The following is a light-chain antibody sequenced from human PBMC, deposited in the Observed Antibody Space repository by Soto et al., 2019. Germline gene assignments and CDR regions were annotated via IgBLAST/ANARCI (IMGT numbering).Light chain of an antibody. CDR3: RSYAGSNAYV. CDR2: EVF. Sequence: QSALTQPPSASGSPGQSVTISCTGTKSDVGVYAFVSWYQHLPGKTPRLIIYEVFQRPSGLPDRFSGSKSGNTASLTVSGLQAADEADYFCRSYAGSNAYVFGSGTKVTVL. V-gene: IGLV2-8*01. J-gene: IGLJ1*01. CDR1: KSDVGVYAF.